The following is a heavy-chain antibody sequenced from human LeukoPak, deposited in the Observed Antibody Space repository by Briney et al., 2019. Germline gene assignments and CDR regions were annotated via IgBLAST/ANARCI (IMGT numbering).Heavy chain of an antibody. V-gene: IGHV3-66*01. CDR1: GFTFSRYG. D-gene: IGHD5-12*01. CDR2: IYSGGST. Sequence: GGTPRLSCAASGFTFSRYGMNWVRQAPGKGLEWVSVIYSGGSTYYADSVKGRFTISRDNSKNTLYLQMNSLRAEDTAVYYCARAGYSGYDSTAWDYWGQGTLVTVSS. J-gene: IGHJ4*02. CDR3: ARAGYSGYDSTAWDY.